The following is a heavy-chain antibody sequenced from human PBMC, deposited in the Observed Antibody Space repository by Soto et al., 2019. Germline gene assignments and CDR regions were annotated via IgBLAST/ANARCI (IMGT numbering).Heavy chain of an antibody. CDR2: IYYSGST. CDR1: GGSISSGGYY. D-gene: IGHD5-12*01. J-gene: IGHJ4*02. CDR3: ARDQGGYSGYDFAY. V-gene: IGHV4-31*03. Sequence: SETLSLTCTVSGGSISSGGYYWSWIRQHPGKGLEWIGYIYYSGSTYYNPSLKSRVTISVYTSKNQFSMKLSSVTAADTAVYDCARDQGGYSGYDFAYWGQGTLVIVSS.